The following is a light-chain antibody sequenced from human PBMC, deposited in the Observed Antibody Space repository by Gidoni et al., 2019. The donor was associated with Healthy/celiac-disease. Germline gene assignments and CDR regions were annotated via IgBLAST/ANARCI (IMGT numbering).Light chain of an antibody. CDR2: LNSDGSH. Sequence: QLVLTHSPSASASLGASVKLTCTLSSGHSTYAIAWHQQQPEKGPRYLMKLNSDGSHSKGDGIPDRFSGCSSGAERYLTIASLQSEDEADYYCQTWGTGLVFGGGNKLTVL. CDR1: SGHSTYA. CDR3: QTWGTGLV. J-gene: IGLJ2*01. V-gene: IGLV4-69*01.